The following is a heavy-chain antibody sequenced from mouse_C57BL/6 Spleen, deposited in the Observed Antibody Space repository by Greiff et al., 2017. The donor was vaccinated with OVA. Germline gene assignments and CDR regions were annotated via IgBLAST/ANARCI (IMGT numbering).Heavy chain of an antibody. V-gene: IGHV1-15*01. D-gene: IGHD1-1*01. J-gene: IGHJ4*01. CDR3: TRDRSSYVAMDY. CDR2: IDPETGGT. CDR1: GYTFTDYE. Sequence: VQLQQSGAELVRPGASVTLSCKASGYTFTDYEMHWVKQTPVHGLEWIGAIDPETGGTAYNQKFKGKAILTADKSSSTAYMELRSLTSEDSAVYYCTRDRSSYVAMDYWGQGTSVTVSS.